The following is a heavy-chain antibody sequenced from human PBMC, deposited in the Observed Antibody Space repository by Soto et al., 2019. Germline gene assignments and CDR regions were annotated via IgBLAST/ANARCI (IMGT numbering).Heavy chain of an antibody. CDR1: GFTFSSYG. CDR3: ARVGTSCWNKVLECYYYYYMDV. Sequence: GGSLRLSCAASGFTFSSYGMHWVRQAPGKGLEWVAVIWYDGSNKYYADSVKGRFTISRDNSKNTLYLQMNSLRAEDTAVYYCARVGTSCWNKVLECYYYYYMDVWGKGTTVTVSS. V-gene: IGHV3-33*01. CDR2: IWYDGSNK. J-gene: IGHJ6*03. D-gene: IGHD2-2*01.